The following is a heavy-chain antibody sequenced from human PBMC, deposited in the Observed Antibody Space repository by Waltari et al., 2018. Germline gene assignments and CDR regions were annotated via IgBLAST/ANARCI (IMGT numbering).Heavy chain of an antibody. CDR3: ARQKCSGTSCYPYFDF. D-gene: IGHD2-2*01. Sequence: QVQMVQSGAEVKKPGASVKVACKASGYTFTDFYVHWVRQAPGQGFEWMGMINPNIGSTTYSQKFQGRVSMTRDTSSTTVYMELSTLRSDDTAEYYCARQKCSGTSCYPYFDFWGQGTLVTVSS. V-gene: IGHV1-46*01. J-gene: IGHJ4*02. CDR1: GYTFTDFY. CDR2: INPNIGST.